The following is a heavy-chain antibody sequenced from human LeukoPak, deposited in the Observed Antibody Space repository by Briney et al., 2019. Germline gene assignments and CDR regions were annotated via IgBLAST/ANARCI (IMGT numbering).Heavy chain of an antibody. D-gene: IGHD1-26*01. Sequence: GRSLRLPCAASGFTFTSYAMHWVRQAPGKGLEWVALISCDGSNEYYTDSVKGRFTVSRDNSKNTLYVQMNSLRADDTAVYYCARDEGGTPWIGLDYWGQGTLVTVSS. V-gene: IGHV3-30*04. CDR2: ISCDGSNE. CDR1: GFTFTSYA. J-gene: IGHJ4*02. CDR3: ARDEGGTPWIGLDY.